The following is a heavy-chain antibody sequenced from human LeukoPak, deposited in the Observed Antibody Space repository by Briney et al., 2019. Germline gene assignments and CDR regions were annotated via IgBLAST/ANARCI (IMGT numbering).Heavy chain of an antibody. V-gene: IGHV3-23*01. CDR1: GFTFSSYA. D-gene: IGHD6-19*01. CDR2: ICGSGGST. Sequence: GGSLRLSCAASGFTFSSYAMSWVRQAPGKGLEWVSGICGSGGSTYYADSVKGRFTISRDNAKNTLDLQMNSLRAEDTAVYYCAKKGGSGWGFEDYWGQGTLVTVSS. J-gene: IGHJ4*02. CDR3: AKKGGSGWGFEDY.